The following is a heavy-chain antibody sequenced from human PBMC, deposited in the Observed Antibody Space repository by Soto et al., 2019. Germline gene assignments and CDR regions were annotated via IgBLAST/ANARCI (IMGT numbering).Heavy chain of an antibody. CDR1: EGNSVSLNG. J-gene: IGHJ4*02. CDR2: IYHSGST. CDR3: ARKDTRGYSSSWYNYFDY. D-gene: IGHD6-13*01. V-gene: IGHV4-4*02. Sequence: AVLEGNSVSLNGWRWVRKHPGKGLEWIGEIYHSGSTNYNPSLKSRVTISVDKSKNQFSLKLSSVTAADTAVYYCARKDTRGYSSSWYNYFDYWGQGTLVTVSS.